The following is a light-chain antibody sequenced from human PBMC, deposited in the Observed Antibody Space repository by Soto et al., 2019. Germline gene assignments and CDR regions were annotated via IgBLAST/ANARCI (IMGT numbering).Light chain of an antibody. CDR2: GAS. V-gene: IGKV3-20*01. Sequence: EIVLTQSPGTLSLSPGQRATLSCRASESISRDYLAWYQQRLGQAPRLLIYGASSGATGIPDRFSGSGSGTDFTLTISRLEPEDFATYYCQQSYSTRTFGQGTKVDIK. CDR1: ESISRDY. J-gene: IGKJ1*01. CDR3: QQSYSTRT.